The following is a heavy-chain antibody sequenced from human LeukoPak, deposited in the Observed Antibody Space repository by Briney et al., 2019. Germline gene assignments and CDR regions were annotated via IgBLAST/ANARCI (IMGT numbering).Heavy chain of an antibody. V-gene: IGHV3-33*06. D-gene: IGHD3-3*01. CDR2: IWYDGSNK. J-gene: IGHJ4*02. Sequence: GGSLRLSCAASGFTFSSYGMHWVRQGPGKGLEWVAVIWYDGSNKYYADSVKGRFTISRDNSKNTLYLQMNSLRAEDTAVYYCAKDLGFLEWLFDYWGQGTLVTVSS. CDR3: AKDLGFLEWLFDY. CDR1: GFTFSSYG.